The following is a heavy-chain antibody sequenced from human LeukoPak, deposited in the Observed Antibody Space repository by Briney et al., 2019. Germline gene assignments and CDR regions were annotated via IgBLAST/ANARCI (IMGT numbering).Heavy chain of an antibody. CDR2: IHSSGYT. CDR3: AKRQGPNSGSYDYFDP. V-gene: IGHV4-4*09. D-gene: IGHD1-26*01. Sequence: SETLSLTCTVSGGSISSYYWSWIRQPPGQGLEWIAYIHSSGYTNYNPSLKSRVTISVDTSKNQFSLKVTSVTAADTAVYYCAKRQGPNSGSYDYFDPWGQGTPVTVSS. CDR1: GGSISSYY. J-gene: IGHJ5*02.